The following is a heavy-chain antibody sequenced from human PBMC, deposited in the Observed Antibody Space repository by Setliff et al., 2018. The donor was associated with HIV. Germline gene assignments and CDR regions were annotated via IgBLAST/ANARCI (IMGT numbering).Heavy chain of an antibody. V-gene: IGHV1-46*01. CDR2: INPSGGCT. Sequence: ASVKVSCKASGYTFTTYYIHWVRQAPGQGLEWMGMINPSGGCTSYAQKFQGRVTMTRDTSTSTVYLDLSSLGSEDTAVYYCARDNGYDSSGYYYPLAFDYWGQGTLVTVSS. D-gene: IGHD3-22*01. J-gene: IGHJ4*02. CDR3: ARDNGYDSSGYYYPLAFDY. CDR1: GYTFTTYY.